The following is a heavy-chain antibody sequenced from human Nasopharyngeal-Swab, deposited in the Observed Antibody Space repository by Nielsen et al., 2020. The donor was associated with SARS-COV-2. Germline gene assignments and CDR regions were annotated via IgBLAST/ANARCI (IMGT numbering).Heavy chain of an antibody. D-gene: IGHD6-19*01. V-gene: IGHV3-48*04. J-gene: IGHJ4*02. CDR1: EFTFSSYS. CDR3: AREVGAGSLDH. CDR2: FSTTGFTT. Sequence: ESLKISCAALEFTFSSYSMNWVLQAPGQGLEWISYFSTTGFTTFYADSVTGRFTISRDDAKNSVYLQMNSLRADDTAVYYCAREVGAGSLDHWGQGTPVTVSS.